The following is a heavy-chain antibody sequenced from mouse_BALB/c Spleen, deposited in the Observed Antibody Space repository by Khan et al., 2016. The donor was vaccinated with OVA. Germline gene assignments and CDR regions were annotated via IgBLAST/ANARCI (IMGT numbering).Heavy chain of an antibody. J-gene: IGHJ3*01. Sequence: ELVESGPGLVKPSQSLSLTCTVTGYSITSDYAWNWIRQFPGNKLEWMGYISYSGRTSYTPSLKSRISITRDTSKNQFFLQLNSVTTEDTATYYCVRGRAYWGQGTLVTVSA. CDR1: GYSITSDYA. V-gene: IGHV3-2*02. CDR3: VRGRAY. CDR2: ISYSGRT. D-gene: IGHD3-3*01.